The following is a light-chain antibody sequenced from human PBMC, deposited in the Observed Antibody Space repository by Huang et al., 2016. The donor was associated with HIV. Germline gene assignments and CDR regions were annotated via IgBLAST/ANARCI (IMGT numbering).Light chain of an antibody. CDR1: QNVLYRSRNNNY. V-gene: IGKV4-1*01. Sequence: DIEMTQSPDSLAVSLGEKATIKCKSSQNVLYRSRNNNYLAWYQQKPGQTPKLLLYWASIRESGTPDRFSGSGSGTDFTLTISSVQAEDVAVYYCQQYFSSPPTFGGGTRVEI. J-gene: IGKJ4*01. CDR2: WAS. CDR3: QQYFSSPPT.